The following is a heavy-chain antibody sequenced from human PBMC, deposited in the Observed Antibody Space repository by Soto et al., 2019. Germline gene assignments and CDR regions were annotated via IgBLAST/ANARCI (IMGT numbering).Heavy chain of an antibody. D-gene: IGHD3-3*01. V-gene: IGHV3-21*01. J-gene: IGHJ6*02. CDR1: GFTFSSYS. CDR3: ARDPPGGGYDFWSGYFSAPGYYGMDV. Sequence: PGGSLRLSCAASGFTFSSYSMNWVRQAPGKGLEWVSSISSSSYIYYADSVKGRFTISRDNAKNSLYLQMNSLRAEDTAVYYCARDPPGGGYDFWSGYFSAPGYYGMDVWGQGTTVTV. CDR2: ISSSSYI.